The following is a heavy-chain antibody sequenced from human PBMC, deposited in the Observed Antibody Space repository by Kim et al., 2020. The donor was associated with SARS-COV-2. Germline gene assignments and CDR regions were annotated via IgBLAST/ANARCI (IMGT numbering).Heavy chain of an antibody. CDR3: ARINSGLAGGDFDS. J-gene: IGHJ4*02. Sequence: GGSLRLSCAASGFTFSSHWMSWVRQAPGKGLEWVANINQDGGDKYYADSVKGRFTISRDNAKNSLYLQMTNLRAEDTAVYYCARINSGLAGGDFDSWGQGTLVTVSS. CDR1: GFTFSSHW. CDR2: INQDGGDK. D-gene: IGHD3-3*02. V-gene: IGHV3-7*03.